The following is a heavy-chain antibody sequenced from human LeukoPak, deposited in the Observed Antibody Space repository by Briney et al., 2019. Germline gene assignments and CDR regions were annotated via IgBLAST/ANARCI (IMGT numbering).Heavy chain of an antibody. J-gene: IGHJ4*02. V-gene: IGHV1-2*02. CDR1: GYTFTGYY. CDR2: INPNSGGT. CDR3: ARVHYRRDSPTNY. Sequence: ASVRVSCKASGYTFTGYYMHWVRQAPGQGLEWMGWINPNSGGTNYAQKFQGRVTMTRDTSISTAYMELSRLRSEDTAVYYCARVHYRRDSPTNYWGQGTLVTVSS. D-gene: IGHD1-26*01.